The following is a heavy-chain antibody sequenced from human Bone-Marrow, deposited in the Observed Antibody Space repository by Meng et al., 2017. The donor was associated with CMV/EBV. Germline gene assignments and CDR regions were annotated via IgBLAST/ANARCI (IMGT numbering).Heavy chain of an antibody. D-gene: IGHD2-2*01. CDR1: GGTFSSYA. CDR2: IIPIFGTA. CDR3: AKDVSWGVPAARYGLDV. J-gene: IGHJ6*02. Sequence: SVKVSCKASGGTFSSYAISWVRQAPGQGLEWMGGIIPIFGTANYAQKFQGRVTITTDESTSTAYMELSSRRSEDTAVYYCAKDVSWGVPAARYGLDVWGQGTTVTVSS. V-gene: IGHV1-69*05.